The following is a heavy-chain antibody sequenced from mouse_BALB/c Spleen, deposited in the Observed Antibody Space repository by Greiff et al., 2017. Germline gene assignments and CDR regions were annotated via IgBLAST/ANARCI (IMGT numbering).Heavy chain of an antibody. D-gene: IGHD4-1*01. Sequence: QVQLQQSGPGLVAPSQSLSITCTVSGFSLTSYGVHWVRQPPGKGLEWLGVIWAGGSTNYNSALMSRLSISKDNSKSQVFLKMNSLQTDDTAMYYCAREKTGGLGGFAYWGQGTLVTVSA. CDR2: IWAGGST. CDR1: GFSLTSYG. V-gene: IGHV2-9*02. J-gene: IGHJ3*01. CDR3: AREKTGGLGGFAY.